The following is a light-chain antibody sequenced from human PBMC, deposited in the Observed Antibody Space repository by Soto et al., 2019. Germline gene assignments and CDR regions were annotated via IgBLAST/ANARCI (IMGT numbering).Light chain of an antibody. CDR3: MQGTHWPPN. CDR1: QSLVYSDGNTF. CDR2: KVS. V-gene: IGKV2-30*01. J-gene: IGKJ3*01. Sequence: DVVMTQSPLSLPVTLGQPASISCRSNQSLVYSDGNTFLSWFQQRPGQSPRRLIHKVSNRDSGVPDRFSGSGSGTDFTLKISRVETEDVGIYYCMQGTHWPPNFGPGTKVEI.